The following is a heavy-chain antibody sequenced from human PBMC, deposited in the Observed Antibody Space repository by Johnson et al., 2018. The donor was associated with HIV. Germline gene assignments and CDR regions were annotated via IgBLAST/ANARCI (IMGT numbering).Heavy chain of an antibody. D-gene: IGHD3-10*01. CDR1: TFSVSSNS. J-gene: IGHJ3*02. CDR3: AAMDGSGSYWAFDI. CDR2: IYSGGST. Sequence: MLLVESGGGLVNPGGSLRLSCAPSTFSVSSNSMTWVRQAPGKGLEWISVIYSGGSTYYADSAKGRFTISRDNSKNTLYLQMNSLRAEDTAVYYCAAMDGSGSYWAFDIWGQGTMVTVSS. V-gene: IGHV3-66*01.